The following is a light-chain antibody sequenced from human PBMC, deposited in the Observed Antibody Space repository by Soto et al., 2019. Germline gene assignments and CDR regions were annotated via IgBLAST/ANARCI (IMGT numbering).Light chain of an antibody. CDR1: SSDIGGYNF. CDR2: EVT. Sequence: QSALTQPPSASGSPGQSVTISCTGTSSDIGGYNFVSWYQQHPGKAPKLMIYEVTKRPSGVPDRFSGSKSGNTASLTVSGLQAEDEADYYCSSYARGNNMMFGRGTKLTVL. V-gene: IGLV2-8*01. CDR3: SSYARGNNMM. J-gene: IGLJ3*02.